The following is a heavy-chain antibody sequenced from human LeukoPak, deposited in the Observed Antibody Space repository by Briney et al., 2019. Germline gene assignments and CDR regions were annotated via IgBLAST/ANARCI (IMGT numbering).Heavy chain of an antibody. CDR1: GFTFSSYG. CDR2: ISYDGSNK. CDR3: AKDGPIQLRLGVNYYGMDV. V-gene: IGHV3-30*18. D-gene: IGHD5-18*01. Sequence: GRSLRLSCAASGFTFSSYGMHWVRQAPGKGLEWVAVISYDGSNKYYADSVKGRFTISRDNSKNTLYLQMNSLRAEDTAVYYCAKDGPIQLRLGVNYYGMDVWGQGTTVTVSS. J-gene: IGHJ6*02.